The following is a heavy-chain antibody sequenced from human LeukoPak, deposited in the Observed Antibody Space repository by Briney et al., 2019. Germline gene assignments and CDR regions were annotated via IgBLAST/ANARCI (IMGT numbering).Heavy chain of an antibody. CDR3: ARNRGYSYGYVY. Sequence: SETLSLTCTVSGYSISSGYYWGWIRQPPGKGLEWIGSTYHSGSTNYNPSLKSRVTISVDKSKNQFSLKLSSVTAADTAVYYCARNRGYSYGYVYWGQGTLVTVSS. CDR1: GYSISSGYY. CDR2: TYHSGST. D-gene: IGHD5-18*01. V-gene: IGHV4-38-2*02. J-gene: IGHJ4*02.